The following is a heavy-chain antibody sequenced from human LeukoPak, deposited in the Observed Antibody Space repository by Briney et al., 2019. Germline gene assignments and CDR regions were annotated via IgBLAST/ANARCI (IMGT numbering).Heavy chain of an antibody. Sequence: GGSLRLSCAASGFTFSSYSMNWVRQAPGKGLEWVSSISDDSKYIYYADSVKGRFSISRDNAKRSLYLQMNSLRAEDTAVYYCAKDHQVPAPPGDEKLNWFDPWGQGTLVTVSS. CDR2: ISDDSKYI. D-gene: IGHD2-2*01. CDR1: GFTFSSYS. CDR3: AKDHQVPAPPGDEKLNWFDP. V-gene: IGHV3-21*01. J-gene: IGHJ5*02.